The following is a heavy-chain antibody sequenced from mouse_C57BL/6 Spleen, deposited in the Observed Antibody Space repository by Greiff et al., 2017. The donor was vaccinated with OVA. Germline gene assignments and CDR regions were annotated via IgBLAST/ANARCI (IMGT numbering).Heavy chain of an antibody. J-gene: IGHJ4*01. Sequence: EVKLQESGAELVKPGASVKLSCTASGFNIKDYYMHWVKQRTEQGLEWIGRIDPEDGETKYAPKFPGKATITADTSSNTAYLQLSSLTSEDTAVYYCATVVPYAMDYWGQGTSVTVSS. V-gene: IGHV14-2*01. D-gene: IGHD1-1*01. CDR3: ATVVPYAMDY. CDR1: GFNIKDYY. CDR2: IDPEDGET.